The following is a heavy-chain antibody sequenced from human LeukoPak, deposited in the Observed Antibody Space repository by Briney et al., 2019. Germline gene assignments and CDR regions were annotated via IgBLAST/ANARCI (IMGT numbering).Heavy chain of an antibody. D-gene: IGHD3-10*01. Sequence: ASVKDSCKTSGYIFSTYYMHWVRQAPGQGLEWLGIIHPTDGSTSYTQKIQGRVTMTRDTATGTVYLELSSLRSEDTAVYWCARANGGGLDYWGQGTLITVSS. CDR1: GYIFSTYY. J-gene: IGHJ4*02. CDR3: ARANGGGLDY. CDR2: IHPTDGST. V-gene: IGHV1-46*01.